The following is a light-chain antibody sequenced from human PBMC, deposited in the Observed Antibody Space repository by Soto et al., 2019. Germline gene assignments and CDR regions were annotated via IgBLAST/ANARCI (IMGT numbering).Light chain of an antibody. Sequence: EIVLTQSPVTLSLSPGERATLSCRASQSVSSSYLGWYQQKPGQAPRLLIWGTSNRAGGIPDRFSGSGSGTEFTLTISRLAPEDFAVYYCQHYGSSRTFGQGTKVDIK. J-gene: IGKJ1*01. V-gene: IGKV3-20*01. CDR3: QHYGSSRT. CDR2: GTS. CDR1: QSVSSSY.